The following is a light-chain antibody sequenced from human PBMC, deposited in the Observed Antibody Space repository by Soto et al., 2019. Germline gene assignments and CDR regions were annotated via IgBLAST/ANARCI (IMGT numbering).Light chain of an antibody. CDR3: KQSYSTQWT. CDR2: AAS. CDR1: QDISNY. V-gene: IGKV1-39*01. Sequence: DIHMTQSPSSLSAALGDRVTITFQASQDISNYLSWYQQKPGKAPNLLIYAASSLQSGVPSRFSGAGSGTDFTLTIANLHPEDFAIYYCKQSYSTQWTFGQGTKVDIK. J-gene: IGKJ1*01.